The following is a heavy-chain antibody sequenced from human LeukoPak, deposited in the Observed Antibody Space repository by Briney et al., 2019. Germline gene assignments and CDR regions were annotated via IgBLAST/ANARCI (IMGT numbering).Heavy chain of an antibody. V-gene: IGHV3-30*04. CDR3: AKDQVGATSWFDP. D-gene: IGHD1-26*01. CDR2: ISYDGSNK. CDR1: GFTFSSYA. Sequence: PGRSLRLSCAASGFTFSSYAMHWVRQAPGKGLEWVAVISYDGSNKYYADSVKGRFTISRDNSKNTLYLQMNSLRAEDTAVYYCAKDQVGATSWFDPWGQGTLVTVSS. J-gene: IGHJ5*02.